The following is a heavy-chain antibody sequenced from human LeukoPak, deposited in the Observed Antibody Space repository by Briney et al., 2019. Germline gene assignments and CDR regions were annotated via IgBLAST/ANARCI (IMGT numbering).Heavy chain of an antibody. CDR2: ISSSGSTI. V-gene: IGHV3-48*03. Sequence: GGSLRLSCAASGFTFSSYEMNWVRQAPGKGLEWVSYISSSGSTIYYADSVKGRFTISRDNAKNSLYLQMNSLRAEDTAVYYCARGRTARAFDIWGQGTMVTVSP. J-gene: IGHJ3*02. CDR3: ARGRTARAFDI. CDR1: GFTFSSYE.